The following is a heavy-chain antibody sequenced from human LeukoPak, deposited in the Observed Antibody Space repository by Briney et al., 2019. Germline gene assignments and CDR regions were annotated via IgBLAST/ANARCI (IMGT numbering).Heavy chain of an antibody. J-gene: IGHJ5*02. D-gene: IGHD6-13*01. CDR3: ARAYSSPLGWFDP. CDR2: ISSSSSYT. Sequence: GGSLRLSCAASGFTFSDYYMSWIRQAPGKGLEWVPYISSSSSYTNYADSVKGRFTISRDNAKNSLYLQMNSLRAEDTAVYYCARAYSSPLGWFDPWGQGTLVTVSS. V-gene: IGHV3-11*06. CDR1: GFTFSDYY.